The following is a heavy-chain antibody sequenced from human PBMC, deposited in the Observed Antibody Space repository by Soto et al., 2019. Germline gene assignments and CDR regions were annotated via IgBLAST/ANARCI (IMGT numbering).Heavy chain of an antibody. D-gene: IGHD3-10*01. J-gene: IGHJ6*02. V-gene: IGHV3-30*18. CDR2: ISYDGSNK. CDR3: GKDGSSSGYDYYCMDV. CDR1: GFTFSSYG. Sequence: QVQLVESGGGVVQPGRSLRLSCAASGFTFSSYGMHWVRQAPGKGLEWVAVISYDGSNKHYADSLKGRFTISRDNSKNTLYLQRNSLRAEDTAVYYSGKDGSSSGYDYYCMDVWGQGTTVTVAS.